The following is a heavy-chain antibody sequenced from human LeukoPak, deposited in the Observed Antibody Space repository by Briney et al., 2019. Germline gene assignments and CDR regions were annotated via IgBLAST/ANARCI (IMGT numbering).Heavy chain of an antibody. CDR1: GGSFSGYY. Sequence: SETLSLTCAVYGGSFSGYYWSWIRQPPGKGLEWIGEINHSGSTNYNPSLKSRVTISVDTSKNQFSLKLSSVTAADTAVYYCARERLAARGLVPLNWFDPWGQGTLVTVSS. J-gene: IGHJ5*02. V-gene: IGHV4-34*01. D-gene: IGHD6-6*01. CDR3: ARERLAARGLVPLNWFDP. CDR2: INHSGST.